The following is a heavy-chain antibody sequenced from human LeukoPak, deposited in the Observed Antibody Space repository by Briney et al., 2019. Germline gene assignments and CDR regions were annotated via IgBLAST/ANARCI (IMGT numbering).Heavy chain of an antibody. D-gene: IGHD3-22*01. CDR2: INPNSGGT. CDR1: GYTFTGYY. CDR3: ARGGWVTMIVVVKAQDY. Sequence: ASVKVSCKASGYTFTGYYMHWVRQAPGQGLEWMGWINPNSGGTNYAQKFQGRVTMTRDTSISTAYMELSRLRSDDTAVYYCARGGWVTMIVVVKAQDYWGQRTLVTVSS. V-gene: IGHV1-2*02. J-gene: IGHJ4*02.